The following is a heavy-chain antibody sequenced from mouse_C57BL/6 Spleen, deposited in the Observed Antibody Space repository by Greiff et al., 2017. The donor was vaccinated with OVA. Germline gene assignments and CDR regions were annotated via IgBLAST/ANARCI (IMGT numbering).Heavy chain of an antibody. CDR2: ISSGSSTI. D-gene: IGHD2-12*01. J-gene: IGHJ4*01. V-gene: IGHV5-17*01. CDR3: ARPYYIYAMDY. Sequence: EVHLVESGGGLVKPGGSLKLSCAASGFTFSDYGMHWVRQAPEKGLEWVAYISSGSSTIYYADTVKGRFTISRDNAKNTLFLQMTSLRSEDTAMYYCARPYYIYAMDYWGQGTSVTVSS. CDR1: GFTFSDYG.